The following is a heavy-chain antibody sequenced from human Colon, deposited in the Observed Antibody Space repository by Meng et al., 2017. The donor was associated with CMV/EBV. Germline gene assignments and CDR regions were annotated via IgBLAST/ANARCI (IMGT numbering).Heavy chain of an antibody. CDR2: ISTNGDIT. Sequence: GESLKISCAASGFTFSTYAMHWVRQAPGKGLEYVSAISTNGDITYYADSVKGRFPISRDNSKNTLYLQMGSLRAEDMAVYYCARGGRRITIFGVVPSYFDYWGQGTLVTVSS. CDR1: GFTFSTYA. J-gene: IGHJ4*02. V-gene: IGHV3-64*02. D-gene: IGHD3-3*01. CDR3: ARGGRRITIFGVVPSYFDY.